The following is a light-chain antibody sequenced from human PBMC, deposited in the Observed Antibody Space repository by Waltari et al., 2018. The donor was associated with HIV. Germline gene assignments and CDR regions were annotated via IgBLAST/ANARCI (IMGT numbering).Light chain of an antibody. J-gene: IGLJ1*01. CDR2: DVR. CDR3: SSYSRRGDSYV. CDR1: PGDIGSFNF. V-gene: IGLV2-14*03. Sequence: QSVLTQPASMSGSPGESITIPCAGTPGDIGSFNFVSGYPTRPYQAPRLIIHDVRIRPSGVSDRFSGSKSGNTASLTISGLQTEDEGIYYCSSYSRRGDSYVFGTGT.